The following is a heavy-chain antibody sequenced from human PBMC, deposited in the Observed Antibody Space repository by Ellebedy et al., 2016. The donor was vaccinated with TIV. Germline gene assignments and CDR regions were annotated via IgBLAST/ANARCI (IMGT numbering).Heavy chain of an antibody. CDR3: ARTLPYCGGDCYPTNWFDP. CDR1: GDYLSRSIW. CDR2: IYHAGST. V-gene: IGHV4-4*02. Sequence: SETLSLTCAVSGDYLSRSIWWTWVRQPPGKGLEWIGEIYHAGSTNYSPSLKSRVTMSVDTAKNQFSLKLTSVTAADTAVYYCARTLPYCGGDCYPTNWFDPWGQGNLVTVSS. J-gene: IGHJ5*02. D-gene: IGHD2-21*02.